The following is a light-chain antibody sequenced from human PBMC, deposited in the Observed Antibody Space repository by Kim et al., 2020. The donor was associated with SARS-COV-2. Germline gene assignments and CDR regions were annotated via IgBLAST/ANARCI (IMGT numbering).Light chain of an antibody. J-gene: IGLJ3*02. CDR1: NVRSKS. V-gene: IGLV3-21*04. CDR3: QVWDSSSDHPV. Sequence: AARKTARITWGGNNVRSKSVHWCQQKPGQGPVRVIYSDTDRPSGSPERVSGSNSGNTATRTISRVEAGDEADYSCQVWDSSSDHPVFGGGTQLTVL. CDR2: SDT.